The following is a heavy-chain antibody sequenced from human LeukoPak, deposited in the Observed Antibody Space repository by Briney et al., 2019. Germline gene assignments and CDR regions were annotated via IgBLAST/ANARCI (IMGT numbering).Heavy chain of an antibody. Sequence: SGTLSLTCAVYGGSFSGYYWSWIRQPPGKGLEWIGEINHSGSTNYNPSLKSRVTISVDTSKNQFSLKLSSVTAADTAVYYCARGQLLRYFDWLYPWGQGTLVTVSS. CDR1: GGSFSGYY. V-gene: IGHV4-34*01. D-gene: IGHD3-9*01. J-gene: IGHJ5*02. CDR3: ARGQLLRYFDWLYP. CDR2: INHSGST.